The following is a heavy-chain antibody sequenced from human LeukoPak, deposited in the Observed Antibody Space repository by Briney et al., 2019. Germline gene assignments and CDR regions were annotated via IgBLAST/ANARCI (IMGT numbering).Heavy chain of an antibody. V-gene: IGHV3-48*04. CDR3: ARVYYDFWSGYSNNFDY. Sequence: GGSLRLSCAASGLTFSSYAMSWVRQAPGKGLEWVSYISSSGSTIYYADSVKGRFTISRDNAKNSLYLQMNSLRAEDTAVYYCARVYYDFWSGYSNNFDYWGQGTLVTVSS. J-gene: IGHJ4*02. CDR2: ISSSGSTI. CDR1: GLTFSSYA. D-gene: IGHD3-3*01.